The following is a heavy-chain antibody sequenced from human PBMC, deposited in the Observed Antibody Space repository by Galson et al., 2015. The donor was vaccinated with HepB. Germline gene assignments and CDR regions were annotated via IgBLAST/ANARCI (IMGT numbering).Heavy chain of an antibody. CDR2: INAHIGTA. CDR1: GTMFSGFG. Sequence: SVKVSCKASGTMFSGFGTSWVRQAPGHGLEWMGEINAHIGTANYAQKFQGRVTITADRSTSTAYMELSSLRSEDTAMYYCATNAARGIFFEVWGQGTLVTVSS. D-gene: IGHD3-10*01. J-gene: IGHJ4*02. CDR3: ATNAARGIFFEV. V-gene: IGHV1-69*06.